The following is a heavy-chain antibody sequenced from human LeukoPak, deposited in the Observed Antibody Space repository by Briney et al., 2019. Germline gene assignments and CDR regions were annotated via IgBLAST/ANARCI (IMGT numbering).Heavy chain of an antibody. V-gene: IGHV4-59*01. D-gene: IGHD3-9*01. Sequence: SETLSLTCTVSGGSISRYYWSWIRQPPGKGLEWIGYIYYSGSTNYNPSLKSRVTISVDTSKNQFSLKLSSVTAADTAVYYCARAQYFDWSPYPNAFDIWGQGTMVTVSS. CDR1: GGSISRYY. J-gene: IGHJ3*02. CDR3: ARAQYFDWSPYPNAFDI. CDR2: IYYSGST.